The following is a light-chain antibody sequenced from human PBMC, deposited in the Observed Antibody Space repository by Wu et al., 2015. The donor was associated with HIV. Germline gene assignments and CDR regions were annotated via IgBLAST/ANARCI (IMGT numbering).Light chain of an antibody. CDR3: QKYNTAPWT. Sequence: EIVMTQSPATLSVSPGERATLSCRASQTVSTNLAWYQQKPGQAPRLLIYDTSTRATGIPARFSGSGSGTEFTLSISSLQSEDVATYYCQKYNTAPWTFGQGTKVEMK. CDR1: QTVSTN. J-gene: IGKJ1*01. CDR2: DTS. V-gene: IGKV3-15*01.